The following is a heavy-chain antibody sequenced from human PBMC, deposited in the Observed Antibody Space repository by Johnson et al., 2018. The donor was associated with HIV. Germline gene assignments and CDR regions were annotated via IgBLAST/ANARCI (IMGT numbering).Heavy chain of an antibody. CDR2: ISYDGSHK. CDR1: GFTFSSYA. Sequence: QVQLVESGGSAVRPGGSLRLSCAASGFTFSSYAMHWVRQAPGKGLEWVAVISYDGSHKYYADSVTGRFTISRDNSKNTLYLQMNSLRAEDTAVYYCARATTPHDAFDIWGQGTMVTVSS. V-gene: IGHV3-30*14. D-gene: IGHD1-1*01. J-gene: IGHJ3*02. CDR3: ARATTPHDAFDI.